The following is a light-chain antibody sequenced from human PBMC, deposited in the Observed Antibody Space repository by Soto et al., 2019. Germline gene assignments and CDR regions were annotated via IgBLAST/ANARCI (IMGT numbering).Light chain of an antibody. V-gene: IGKV3-20*01. CDR1: QSVSSSS. CDR3: QQYGSSIT. Sequence: ETVLTQSPGTLSLSPGERATLSCRASQSVSSSSLAWYQQSPGQAPRLLIYGTSSRATGIPDRFSGSGSGTDFTLTISRLEPEDFAVYYCQQYGSSITFGQGTRLEIK. J-gene: IGKJ5*01. CDR2: GTS.